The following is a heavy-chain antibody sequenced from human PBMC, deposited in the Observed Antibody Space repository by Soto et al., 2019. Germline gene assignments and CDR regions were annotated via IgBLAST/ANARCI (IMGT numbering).Heavy chain of an antibody. CDR3: ARGVGAASWDF. J-gene: IGHJ4*02. CDR2: INPGAGST. Sequence: ASSKFSCKSSGYTFTSYYMHWVRQAPGQGLEWMGIINPGAGSTSYAQKFQGRVTMTRDTSTSTVYMELSSLRSDDTAVYYCARGVGAASWDFWGQGTLVTVSS. D-gene: IGHD1-26*01. V-gene: IGHV1-46*01. CDR1: GYTFTSYY.